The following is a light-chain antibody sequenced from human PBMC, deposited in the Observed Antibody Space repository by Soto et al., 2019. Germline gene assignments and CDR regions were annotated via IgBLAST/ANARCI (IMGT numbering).Light chain of an antibody. J-gene: IGLJ3*02. CDR3: GAVFGSRNGWV. CDR2: SNN. CDR1: GSNIGRNS. Sequence: QSVLTQPPSASGTPGQRVSISCSGGGSNIGRNSVNWYQHSPGTAPKLLIDSNNQRPSGVPDCFSGSKSGTSGSLAISGLPSEDEADYYGGAVFGSRNGWVVGGGTKVTVL. V-gene: IGLV1-44*01.